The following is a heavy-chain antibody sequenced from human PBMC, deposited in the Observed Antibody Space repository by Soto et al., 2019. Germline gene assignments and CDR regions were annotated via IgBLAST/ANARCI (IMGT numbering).Heavy chain of an antibody. J-gene: IGHJ6*02. Sequence: ASVKVSCKASGYTFTTYSMHWVRQAPGQRLEWMGWIHAGNGNTEHSQKFQGRVTITRDTSASTAYLELGSLRSEDTAVYYCARAACSSTSCYNYYAYGMDVWGQGTAVTVS. CDR2: IHAGNGNT. CDR3: ARAACSSTSCYNYYAYGMDV. D-gene: IGHD2-2*01. CDR1: GYTFTTYS. V-gene: IGHV1-3*01.